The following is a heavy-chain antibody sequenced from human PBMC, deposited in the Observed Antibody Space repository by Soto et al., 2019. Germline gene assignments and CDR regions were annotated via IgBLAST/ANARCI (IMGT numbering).Heavy chain of an antibody. CDR2: ISTQNGNT. J-gene: IGHJ6*02. CDR3: ARALTYYYAMDV. CDR1: GYIFTSYD. V-gene: IGHV1-18*01. Sequence: GASVKVSCKTSGYIFTSYDISWVRQAPGHGLEWMGWISTQNGNTDYAEKLRGRVTMTTDTSTSTAYVELRSLRSDDRAVYYCARALTYYYAMDVWGQGTTVTVSS.